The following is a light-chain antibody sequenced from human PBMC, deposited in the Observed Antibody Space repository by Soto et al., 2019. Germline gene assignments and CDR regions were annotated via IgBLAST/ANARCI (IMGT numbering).Light chain of an antibody. J-gene: IGKJ4*01. CDR1: QSVSSY. Sequence: TQSPSTLSAFVGDRVTITCRASQSVSSYLAWYQQKPGQAPKLLIYDASRRATGIPPRFRGSGSGTDYTLTISRLEPEDFAVYYCQQRSKWVTFGGGTKVEIK. CDR2: DAS. CDR3: QQRSKWVT. V-gene: IGKV3-11*01.